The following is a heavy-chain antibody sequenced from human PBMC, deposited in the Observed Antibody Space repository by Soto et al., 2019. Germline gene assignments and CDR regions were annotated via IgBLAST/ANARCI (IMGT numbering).Heavy chain of an antibody. V-gene: IGHV3-7*01. Sequence: EVQLVESGGGLVQPGGSLRLSCAASGFTFSSYWMSWVRQAPGKGLEWVANIKQDGSEKYYVDSVKGRFTISRDNAKNSLYLQMSGLRAEDTAVYYSAVRKWLRAPFDYWGQGTLVTVSS. CDR2: IKQDGSEK. D-gene: IGHD5-12*01. J-gene: IGHJ4*02. CDR3: AVRKWLRAPFDY. CDR1: GFTFSSYW.